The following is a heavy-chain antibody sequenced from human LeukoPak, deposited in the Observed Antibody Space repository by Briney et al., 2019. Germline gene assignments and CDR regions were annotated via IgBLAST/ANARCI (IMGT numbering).Heavy chain of an antibody. CDR1: GFTFRNSD. J-gene: IGHJ4*02. CDR3: AKSGYNRFDY. CDR2: IQADGGNK. Sequence: GGSLRLSCAASGFTFRNSDMHWVRQAPGKGPEWVAFIQADGGNKYYADSVKGRFTISRDNSKNTLYLQMNSLIAEDTAVYYCAKSGYNRFDYWGQGTRVTVSS. V-gene: IGHV3-30*02. D-gene: IGHD5-24*01.